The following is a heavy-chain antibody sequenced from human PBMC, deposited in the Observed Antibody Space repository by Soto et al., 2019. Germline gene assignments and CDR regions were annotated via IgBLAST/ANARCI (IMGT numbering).Heavy chain of an antibody. CDR3: AGGYQLLYYFDY. D-gene: IGHD2-2*01. CDR2: IYYSGST. Sequence: SETLSLTCTVSGGSISSYYWSWIRQPPGKGLEWIGYIYYSGSTNYNPSLKSRVTISVDTSKNQFSLKLSSVTAADTAVYYCAGGYQLLYYFDYWGQGTLVTVSS. CDR1: GGSISSYY. V-gene: IGHV4-59*01. J-gene: IGHJ4*02.